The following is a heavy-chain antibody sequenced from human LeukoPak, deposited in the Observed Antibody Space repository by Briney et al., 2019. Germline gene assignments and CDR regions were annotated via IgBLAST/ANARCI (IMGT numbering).Heavy chain of an antibody. Sequence: GGSLRLSCAASGFTFSSYSMNWVRQAPGKGLEWVSSISSSSSYIYYADSVKGRFTISRDNAKNSLYLQMNGLRAEDTAVYYCARDIREGLRVGTGYDYWGQGTLVTVSS. D-gene: IGHD3-3*01. J-gene: IGHJ4*02. V-gene: IGHV3-21*01. CDR2: ISSSSSYI. CDR1: GFTFSSYS. CDR3: ARDIREGLRVGTGYDY.